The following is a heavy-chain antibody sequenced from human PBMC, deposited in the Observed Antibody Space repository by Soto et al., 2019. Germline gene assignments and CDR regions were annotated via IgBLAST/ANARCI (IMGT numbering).Heavy chain of an antibody. D-gene: IGHD2-2*01. Sequence: GASVKVSCKASGGTFSSYAISWVRQAPGQGLEWMGGIIPIFGTANYAQKFQGRVTITADESTSTAYMELSSLRSEDTAVYYCARVYCISTSCYYYYYGMDVWGQGTTVTVSS. CDR1: GGTFSSYA. J-gene: IGHJ6*02. CDR2: IIPIFGTA. V-gene: IGHV1-69*13. CDR3: ARVYCISTSCYYYYYGMDV.